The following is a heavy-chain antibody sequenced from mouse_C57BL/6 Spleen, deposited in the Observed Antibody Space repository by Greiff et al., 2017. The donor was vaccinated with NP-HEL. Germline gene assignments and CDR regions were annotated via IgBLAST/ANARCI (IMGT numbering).Heavy chain of an antibody. V-gene: IGHV1-15*01. CDR1: GYTFTDYE. CDR3: TNVGLYFDY. J-gene: IGHJ2*01. CDR2: IDPETGGT. Sequence: QVQLQQSGAELVRPGASVTLSCKASGYTFTDYEMHWVKQTPVHGLEWIGAIDPETGGTAYNQKFKGKAILTADKSSSTAYMELRSLTSEDSAVYYCTNVGLYFDYWGQGTTLTVAS.